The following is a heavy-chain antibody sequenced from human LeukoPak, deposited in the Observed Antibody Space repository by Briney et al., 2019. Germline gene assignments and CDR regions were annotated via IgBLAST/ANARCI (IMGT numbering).Heavy chain of an antibody. Sequence: SETLSLTCTVSGYSISSGYYWGWIRQPPGKGLEWIGSIYHSGSTYYNPSLKSRVTISVDTSKNQFSLKLSSVTAADTAVYYCARILSGSLKYYFDYWGQGTLVTVSS. D-gene: IGHD3-10*01. CDR1: GYSISSGYY. V-gene: IGHV4-38-2*02. CDR2: IYHSGST. J-gene: IGHJ4*02. CDR3: ARILSGSLKYYFDY.